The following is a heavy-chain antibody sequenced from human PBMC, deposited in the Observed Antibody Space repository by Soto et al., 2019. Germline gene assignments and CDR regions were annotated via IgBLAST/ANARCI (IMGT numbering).Heavy chain of an antibody. CDR2: IYSGGST. Sequence: GGSLRLSCAASGFTVSSNYMSWVRQAPGKGLEWVSVIYSGGSTYYADSVKGRFTISRDNSKNTLYLQMNSLRAEDTAVYYCATRGSGYDYYYYYGMDVWGQGTTVTVSS. CDR3: ATRGSGYDYYYYYGMDV. CDR1: GFTVSSNY. D-gene: IGHD5-12*01. J-gene: IGHJ6*02. V-gene: IGHV3-53*01.